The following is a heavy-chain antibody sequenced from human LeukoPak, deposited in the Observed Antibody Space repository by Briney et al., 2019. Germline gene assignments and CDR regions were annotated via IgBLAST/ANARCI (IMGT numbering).Heavy chain of an antibody. J-gene: IGHJ4*02. CDR3: AKEDNYGGKPFDY. CDR2: IRYDGSNK. Sequence: GGSLRLSCAASRFTFSNYWMNWVRQAPGKGLEWVAFIRYDGSNKYYADSVKGRFTISRDNSKNTLYLQMNSLRAEDTAVYYCAKEDNYGGKPFDYWGQGTLVTVSS. D-gene: IGHD4-23*01. CDR1: RFTFSNYW. V-gene: IGHV3-30*02.